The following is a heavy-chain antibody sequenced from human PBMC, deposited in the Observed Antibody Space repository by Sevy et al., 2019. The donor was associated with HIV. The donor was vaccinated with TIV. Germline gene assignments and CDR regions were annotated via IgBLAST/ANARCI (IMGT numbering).Heavy chain of an antibody. D-gene: IGHD3-22*01. J-gene: IGHJ6*02. V-gene: IGHV3-11*01. CDR3: VRDSPYTSDDHWYFGIDV. Sequence: GGSLRLSCAASGITFSDHYMSWIRQAPGKGLEWVAYITNSGTTKYYADSVKGRFTISRDNARNSLYLQMNSLTADDAAVNYCVRDSPYTSDDHWYFGIDVWGQGTTVTVSS. CDR2: ITNSGTTK. CDR1: GITFSDHY.